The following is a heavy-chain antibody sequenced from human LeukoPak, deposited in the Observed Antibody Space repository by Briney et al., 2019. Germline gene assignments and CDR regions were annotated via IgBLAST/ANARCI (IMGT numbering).Heavy chain of an antibody. V-gene: IGHV1-18*01. J-gene: IGHJ4*02. CDR2: IRAYNGST. Sequence: SAKVSCKASGYTFTSYGISTVRQAPGPGLKWMGWIRAYNGSTNYAQKLQGRVTMTTDTSTSTAYMELRSLRSDDTAVYYCARGATYYYDSSGYYLDYWGQGTLVTVSS. D-gene: IGHD3-22*01. CDR3: ARGATYYYDSSGYYLDY. CDR1: GYTFTSYG.